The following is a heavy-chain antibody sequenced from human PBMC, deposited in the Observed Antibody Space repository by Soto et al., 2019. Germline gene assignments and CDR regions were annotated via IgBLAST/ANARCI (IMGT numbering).Heavy chain of an antibody. D-gene: IGHD2-15*01. J-gene: IGHJ5*02. CDR1: GFTFSDYY. CDR2: ISSSSSYT. Sequence: QVQLVESGGGLVKPGGSLRLSCAASGFTFSDYYMSWIRQAPGKGLEWVSYISSSSSYTNYADSVKGRFTISRDNANNXLXQQMNSLRAEDTAVYYCARALPEDIVVVVAAIWFDPWGQGTLVTVSS. CDR3: ARALPEDIVVVVAAIWFDP. V-gene: IGHV3-11*05.